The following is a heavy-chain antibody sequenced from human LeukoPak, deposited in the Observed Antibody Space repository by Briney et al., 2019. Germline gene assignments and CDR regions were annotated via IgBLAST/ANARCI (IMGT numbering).Heavy chain of an antibody. CDR1: GFTFSSYS. CDR2: ISSSSSYI. D-gene: IGHD7-27*01. J-gene: IGHJ4*02. Sequence: TGGSLRLSCAASGFTFSSYSMNWVRQAPGKGLEWVSSISSSSSYIYYADSVKGRFTISRDNAKNSLYLQMNSLRAEDTAVYYCARDSINWGSPPFDYWGQGTLVTVSS. V-gene: IGHV3-21*01. CDR3: ARDSINWGSPPFDY.